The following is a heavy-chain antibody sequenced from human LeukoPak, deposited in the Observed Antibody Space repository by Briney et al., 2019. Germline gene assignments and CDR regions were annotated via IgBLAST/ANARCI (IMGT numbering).Heavy chain of an antibody. CDR1: GFTFSSYS. CDR3: ARVGIVATTVDY. Sequence: PGGSLRLSCAASGFTFSSYSMNWVRQAPGKGLEWVSSISSSSSYIYYADSVKGRFTISRDNAKNSLYLQMNSLRAEDTAVYYCARVGIVATTVDYWGQGTLVTVSS. V-gene: IGHV3-21*01. J-gene: IGHJ4*02. CDR2: ISSSSSYI. D-gene: IGHD5-12*01.